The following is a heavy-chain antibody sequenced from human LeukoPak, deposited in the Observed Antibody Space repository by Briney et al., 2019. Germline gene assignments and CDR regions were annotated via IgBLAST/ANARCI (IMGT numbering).Heavy chain of an antibody. V-gene: IGHV1-69*13. CDR3: ARQRFRCLDY. CDR2: IIPIFGTA. Sequence: ASVKVSCKASGGTFSCYAISWVRQAPGQGLEWMGGIIPIFGTANYAQKFQGRVTITADESTSTAYMELSSLRSEDTAVYYCARQRFRCLDYWGQGTLVTVSS. CDR1: GGTFSCYA. J-gene: IGHJ4*02. D-gene: IGHD2-15*01.